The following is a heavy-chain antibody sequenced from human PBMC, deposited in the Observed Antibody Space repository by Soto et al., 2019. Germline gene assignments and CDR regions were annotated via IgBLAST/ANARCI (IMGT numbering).Heavy chain of an antibody. CDR1: GYIFTSFG. V-gene: IGHV1-18*01. CDR3: AREVNFDS. CDR2: ISVYNGNT. J-gene: IGHJ4*02. Sequence: ASVKVSCKASGYIFTSFGISWARQAPGQGLEWMGWISVYNGNTNYAQKFQGRVTMTTDTSTSTAYMELRSPTSDDTAIYYCAREVNFDSWGQGTLVTVSS.